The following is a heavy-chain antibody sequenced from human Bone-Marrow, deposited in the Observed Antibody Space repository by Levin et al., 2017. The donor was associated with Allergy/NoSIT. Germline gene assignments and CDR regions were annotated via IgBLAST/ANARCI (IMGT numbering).Heavy chain of an antibody. Sequence: SQTLSLTCPVSGGSISSGVYFWSWIRQLPGKGLEWIGYVSYSGITFYNQSLKSRVTISGDTSKNLFSLNLSSVPAADTAVYYCARGITVFGVVLAVNDAFDIWGQGTMVTVSS. CDR1: GGSISSGVYF. CDR3: ARGITVFGVVLAVNDAFDI. D-gene: IGHD3-3*01. V-gene: IGHV4-31*03. J-gene: IGHJ3*02. CDR2: VSYSGIT.